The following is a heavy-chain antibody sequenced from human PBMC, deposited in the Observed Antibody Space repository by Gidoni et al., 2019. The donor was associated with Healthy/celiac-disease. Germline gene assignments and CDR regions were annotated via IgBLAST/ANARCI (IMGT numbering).Heavy chain of an antibody. D-gene: IGHD3-16*02. CDR3: ARSGAQNDYVWGSYRRDFDY. CDR1: GFSLSTSGVG. Sequence: QITLKESGPTLVKPTQTLTLTCTFSGFSLSTSGVGVGWIRQPPGKALEWLALIYWDDDKRYSPSLKSRLTITKDTSKNQVVLTMTNMDPVDTATYYCARSGAQNDYVWGSYRRDFDYWGQGTLVTVSS. J-gene: IGHJ4*02. CDR2: IYWDDDK. V-gene: IGHV2-5*02.